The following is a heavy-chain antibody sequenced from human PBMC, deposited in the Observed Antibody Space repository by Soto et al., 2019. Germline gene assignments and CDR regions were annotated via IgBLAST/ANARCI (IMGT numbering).Heavy chain of an antibody. D-gene: IGHD5-12*01. V-gene: IGHV4-31*03. CDR3: ARDLATHYYHGMDV. CDR1: GGSISSGGYY. CDR2: IYYSGST. Sequence: QVQLQESGPGLVKPSQTLSLTCTVSGGSISSGGYYWSWIRQHPGKGLEWIGYIYYSGSTYYNPSPKRRGTISLDTSKNQFSLKLSSVTAADTAVYYCARDLATHYYHGMDVWGQGTTVTVSS. J-gene: IGHJ6*02.